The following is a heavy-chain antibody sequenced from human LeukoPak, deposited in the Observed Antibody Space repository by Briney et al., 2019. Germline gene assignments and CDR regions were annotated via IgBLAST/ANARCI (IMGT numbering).Heavy chain of an antibody. Sequence: GGSLRLSCAASGFTFSSYAMSWVRQAPGKGLEWVSSMGGSGGSTYYADSVKGRFTIPRDNSKNTLYLQMNSLRAEDTAVYYCAKVETAAAATLRGFDYWGQGTLVTVSS. D-gene: IGHD6-13*01. V-gene: IGHV3-23*01. CDR1: GFTFSSYA. J-gene: IGHJ4*02. CDR3: AKVETAAAATLRGFDY. CDR2: MGGSGGST.